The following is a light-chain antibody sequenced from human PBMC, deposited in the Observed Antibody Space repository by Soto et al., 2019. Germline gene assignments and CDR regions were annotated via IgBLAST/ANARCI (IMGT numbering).Light chain of an antibody. V-gene: IGKV3-20*01. Sequence: EIVLTQSPGTVSLSPGERATLSCRARQSVSSNYLAWYQQQPGQAPRLLIYGASSRATGIPDRFSGSGSGTDFTLTISRLEPEDFAVYYCQQYGSSPPRTFGQGTRVEIQ. CDR2: GAS. J-gene: IGKJ1*01. CDR1: QSVSSNY. CDR3: QQYGSSPPRT.